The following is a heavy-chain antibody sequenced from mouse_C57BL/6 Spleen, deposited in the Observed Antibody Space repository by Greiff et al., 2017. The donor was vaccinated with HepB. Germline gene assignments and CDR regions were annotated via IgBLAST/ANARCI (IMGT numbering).Heavy chain of an antibody. CDR2: IDPETGGT. Sequence: VKLVESGAELVRPGASVTLSCKASGYTFTDYEMHWVKQTPVHGLEWIGAIDPETGGTAYNQKFKGKAILTADKSSSTAYMELRSLTSEDSAVYYCTRSGLLRSPGYFDVWGTGTTVTVSS. D-gene: IGHD1-1*01. CDR1: GYTFTDYE. V-gene: IGHV1-15*01. CDR3: TRSGLLRSPGYFDV. J-gene: IGHJ1*03.